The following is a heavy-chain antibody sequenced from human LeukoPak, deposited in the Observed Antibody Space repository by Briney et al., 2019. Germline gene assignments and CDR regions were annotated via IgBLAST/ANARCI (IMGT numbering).Heavy chain of an antibody. Sequence: SQTLSLTCAVSGGSISSGGYSWSWIRQPPGKGLEWIGYIYYSGSTYYNPSLKSRVTISVDTSKNQFSLKLSSVTAADTAVYYCARGSKDSTSSTNYYYYYMDVWGRGTTVTISS. CDR2: IYYSGST. CDR1: GGSISSGGYS. D-gene: IGHD6-6*01. J-gene: IGHJ6*03. CDR3: ARGSKDSTSSTNYYYYYMDV. V-gene: IGHV4-30-4*07.